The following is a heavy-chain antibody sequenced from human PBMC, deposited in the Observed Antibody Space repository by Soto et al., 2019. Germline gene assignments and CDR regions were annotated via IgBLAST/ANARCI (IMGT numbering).Heavy chain of an antibody. V-gene: IGHV4-39*01. CDR2: IYYSGST. Sequence: SETLSLTCAVSGGSISSSNWWSWVRQPPGKGLEWIGSIYYSGSTYYNPSLKSRVTISVETSKNQFSLKLSSVTAADTAVYYCASYYYDSSGYYYVPGVYWGQGTLVTVSS. J-gene: IGHJ4*02. CDR3: ASYYYDSSGYYYVPGVY. CDR1: GGSISSSNW. D-gene: IGHD3-22*01.